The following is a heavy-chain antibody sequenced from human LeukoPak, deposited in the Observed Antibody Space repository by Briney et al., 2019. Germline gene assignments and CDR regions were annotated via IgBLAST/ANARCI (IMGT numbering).Heavy chain of an antibody. J-gene: IGHJ3*02. CDR2: ISAYNGNT. V-gene: IGHV1-18*01. Sequence: ASVKVSCKASGYTFTSYGISWVRQAPGQGLEWMGWISAYNGNTNHAQKLQGRVTMTTDTSTSTAYMELRSLRSDDTAVYYCARGGGKGYCSGGSCYINAFDIWGQGTMVTVSS. D-gene: IGHD2-15*01. CDR3: ARGGGKGYCSGGSCYINAFDI. CDR1: GYTFTSYG.